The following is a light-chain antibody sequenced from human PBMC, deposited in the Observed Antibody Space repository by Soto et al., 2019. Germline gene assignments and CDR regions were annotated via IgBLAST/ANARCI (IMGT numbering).Light chain of an antibody. Sequence: QSVLTQPASVSGSPGQSITISCTGTSSDVGSYDLVSWYQQHPGEAPKLLIYEVTERPSGVSIRFSGSKSDYTASLTISGLRAEDEADYYCSSYAGRGVGVFGGGTKVTVL. CDR1: SSDVGSYDL. CDR3: SSYAGRGVGV. V-gene: IGLV2-23*02. J-gene: IGLJ2*01. CDR2: EVT.